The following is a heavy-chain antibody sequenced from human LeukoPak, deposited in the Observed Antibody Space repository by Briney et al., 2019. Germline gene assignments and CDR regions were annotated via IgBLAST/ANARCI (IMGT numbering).Heavy chain of an antibody. D-gene: IGHD3-10*01. CDR2: IYYSGST. J-gene: IGHJ4*02. CDR1: GGSISSYY. V-gene: IGHV4-59*08. Sequence: SETLSLTCTVSGGSISSYYWSWIRQPPGKGLEWIGYIYYSGSTNYNPSLKSRVTISLDTSENQFSLKLTSVTAADTAVYYCATNSGSYYSEGNFDYWGQGTLVTVSS. CDR3: ATNSGSYYSEGNFDY.